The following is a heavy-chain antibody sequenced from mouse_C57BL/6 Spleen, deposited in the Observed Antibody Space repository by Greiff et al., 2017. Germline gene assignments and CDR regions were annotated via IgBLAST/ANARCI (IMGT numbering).Heavy chain of an antibody. D-gene: IGHD1-1*01. V-gene: IGHV1-39*01. Sequence: EVKLQQSGPELVKPGASVKISCKASGYSFTDYNMNWVKQSNGQSLEWIGVINPNYGTTSYNQQFQGTATLTVDQSSSTAYMQLNSLTSEDSAVDYCAVGSTFCDYGGKGTTLTVSS. CDR1: GYSFTDYN. CDR2: INPNYGTT. J-gene: IGHJ2*01. CDR3: AVGSTFCDY.